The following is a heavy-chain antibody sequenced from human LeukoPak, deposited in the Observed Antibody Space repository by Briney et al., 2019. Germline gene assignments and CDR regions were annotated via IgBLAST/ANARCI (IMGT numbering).Heavy chain of an antibody. D-gene: IGHD1-26*01. CDR2: IKTDGSEA. CDR3: ARDVGPYGGSPGAD. Sequence: GRSLRIFFESSALTFSEHWMHGVGQALWKGLDRVSRIKTDGSEASYGDAVRGRFVISRDNSRDMLFLLMNNVRDDDTAMYFCARDVGPYGGSPGADWGQGTQVIVSS. J-gene: IGHJ4*02. CDR1: ALTFSEHW. V-gene: IGHV3-74*01.